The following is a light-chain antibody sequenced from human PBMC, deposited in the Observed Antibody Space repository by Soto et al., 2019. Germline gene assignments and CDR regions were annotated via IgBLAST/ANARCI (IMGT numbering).Light chain of an antibody. J-gene: IGLJ2*01. V-gene: IGLV1-51*01. CDR2: DDN. CDR1: SSNIGNNF. Sequence: QSVLTQPPSVSAAPGQKVSVSCSGSSSNIGNNFVSWYRQLPGTAPKLLIYDDNKRTSGSPDRFSGSKSGTSATLGITGLQAEDEADYYCGAWDSSLGTVIFGGGTKVTVL. CDR3: GAWDSSLGTVI.